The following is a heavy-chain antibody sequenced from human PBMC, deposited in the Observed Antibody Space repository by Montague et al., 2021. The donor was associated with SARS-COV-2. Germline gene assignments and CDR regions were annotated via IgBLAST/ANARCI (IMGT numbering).Heavy chain of an antibody. V-gene: IGHV3-7*01. Sequence: SLRLSCAASGFTFIGYWMSWVRQAPGKGLEWVANIKHEESEKYYVDSVKGRFTISRDNAKNSLYLQVNSLRAEDTAVYYCARATLYMDVWGKGTTVTVSS. CDR2: IKHEESEK. CDR3: ARATLYMDV. J-gene: IGHJ6*03. CDR1: GFTFIGYW.